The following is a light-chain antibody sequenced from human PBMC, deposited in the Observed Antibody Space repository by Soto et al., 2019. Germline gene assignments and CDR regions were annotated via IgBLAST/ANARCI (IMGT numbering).Light chain of an antibody. J-gene: IGLJ2*01. Sequence: QSVLTRPPSVSAAPGQKVTISCSGSSSNIGNNYVSWYQQLPGTAPKLLIYDNNKRPSGIPDRFSGSKSGTSATLGITGLQTGDEADYYCGTWDSSLSAYVVFGGGTKVTVL. V-gene: IGLV1-51*01. CDR3: GTWDSSLSAYVV. CDR1: SSNIGNNY. CDR2: DNN.